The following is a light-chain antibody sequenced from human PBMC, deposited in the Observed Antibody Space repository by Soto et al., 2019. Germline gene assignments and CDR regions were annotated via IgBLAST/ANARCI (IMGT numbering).Light chain of an antibody. V-gene: IGKV3-11*01. J-gene: IGKJ3*01. CDR2: DAS. CDR3: XXXXXXXFT. Sequence: EIVLTQSPATLSLSPGERATLTCRASQSVSSYLAWSQQKPGQAPRLLIYDASNRATGVPARFSGSGSGTEFTLTISSLEPEXXXXXXXXXXXXXXFTFGPGTKVDVK. CDR1: QSVSSY.